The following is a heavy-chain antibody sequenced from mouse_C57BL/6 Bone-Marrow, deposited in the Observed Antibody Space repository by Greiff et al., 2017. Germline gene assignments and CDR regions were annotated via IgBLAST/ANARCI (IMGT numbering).Heavy chain of an antibody. CDR2: IYPGSGST. CDR1: GYTFTSYW. J-gene: IGHJ2*01. D-gene: IGHD2-3*01. V-gene: IGHV1-55*01. CDR3: ARDGYHYVGY. Sequence: VQPQHHGAELVKPGASVKMSCKASGYTFTSYWITWVKQRPGQGLEWIGDIYPGSGSTNYNEKFKSKATLTVDTSSSTAYMQLSSLTSEDSAVYYCARDGYHYVGYWGQGTTLTVSS.